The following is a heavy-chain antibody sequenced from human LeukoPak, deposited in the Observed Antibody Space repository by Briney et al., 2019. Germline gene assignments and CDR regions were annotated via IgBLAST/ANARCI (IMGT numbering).Heavy chain of an antibody. CDR2: IYHSGST. J-gene: IGHJ5*02. V-gene: IGHV4-38-2*01. D-gene: IGHD6-19*01. CDR1: GYSISSGYY. Sequence: PSETLSLTCAVSGYSISSGYYWGWIRQPPGKGLEWIGSIYHSGSTYYNPSLKSRVTISVDTSKNQFSLKLTSLTAADTAVYYCARVSLVAVAGTLGYNWFDPLGQGTLVTVSS. CDR3: ARVSLVAVAGTLGYNWFDP.